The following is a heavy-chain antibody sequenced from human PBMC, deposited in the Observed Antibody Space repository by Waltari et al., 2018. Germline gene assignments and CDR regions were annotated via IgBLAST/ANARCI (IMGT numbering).Heavy chain of an antibody. Sequence: QLQLQESGPGLVKPSETLSLTCTVSGGSISSSSYYWGWIRQPPGKGLEWIGSIYYSGSTYYNPSLKSRVTISVDTSKNQFSRKLSSVTAADTAVYYCARWEYCGGDCYTGAFDIWGQGTMVTVSS. CDR3: ARWEYCGGDCYTGAFDI. J-gene: IGHJ3*02. CDR2: IYYSGST. D-gene: IGHD2-21*01. CDR1: GGSISSSSYY. V-gene: IGHV4-39*07.